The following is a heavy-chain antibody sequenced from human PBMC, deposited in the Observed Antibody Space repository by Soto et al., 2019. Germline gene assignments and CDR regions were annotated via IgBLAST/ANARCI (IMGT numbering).Heavy chain of an antibody. V-gene: IGHV6-1*01. D-gene: IGHD3-16*01. CDR3: ARGSLRGGNWYFDL. CDR1: GDSVSRNTAT. Sequence: QVQLQQSGPGLVKPSQTLSLTCAISGDSVSRNTATWNWIRQSPSRGLEWLGRTYFRSKWYNDYAVSVKSRITINADTSKNQCSLQVNSVTPDDTAVYYCARGSLRGGNWYFDLWGRGTLVTVSS. CDR2: TYFRSKWYN. J-gene: IGHJ2*01.